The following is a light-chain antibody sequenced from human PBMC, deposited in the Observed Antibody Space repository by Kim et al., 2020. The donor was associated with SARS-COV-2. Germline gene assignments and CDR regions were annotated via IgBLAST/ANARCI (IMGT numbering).Light chain of an antibody. CDR2: DVS. Sequence: QSALTQPASVSGSPGQSITISCTGTSSDVGGYNYVSWYQQHPGKAPKLMIYDVSNRPSGVSNRFSGSKSGNTASLTISGLQAADEADYYCSTYTSSSATRYVFGTGTKVTVL. V-gene: IGLV2-14*03. CDR3: STYTSSSATRYV. CDR1: SSDVGGYNY. J-gene: IGLJ1*01.